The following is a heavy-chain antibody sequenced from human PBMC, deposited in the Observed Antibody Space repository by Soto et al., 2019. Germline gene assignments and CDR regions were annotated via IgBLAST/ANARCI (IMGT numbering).Heavy chain of an antibody. D-gene: IGHD2-2*01. CDR3: ARGFGCSSTSCRVKHSYYYGMDV. Sequence: GASVKVSCKASGYTFTSYYMHWVRQAPGQGLEWMGIINPSGGSTSYAQKFQGRVTMTRDTSTSTVYMELSSLRSEDTAVYYCARGFGCSSTSCRVKHSYYYGMDVWGQGTTVIVSS. CDR1: GYTFTSYY. CDR2: INPSGGST. V-gene: IGHV1-46*01. J-gene: IGHJ6*02.